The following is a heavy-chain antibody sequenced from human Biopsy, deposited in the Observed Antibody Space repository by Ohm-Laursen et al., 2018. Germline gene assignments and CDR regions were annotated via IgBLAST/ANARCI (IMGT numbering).Heavy chain of an antibody. CDR1: GYTFISYS. CDR2: IIPSLNAR. CDR3: EFIDY. Sequence: SVKVSCKPSGYTFISYSINWVRQAPGQGLEWMGRIIPSLNARDFAQKFQGRVTFTADKSTTTAYMELSSLTSDDTAVYFCEFIDYWGQGTRVTVSS. J-gene: IGHJ4*02. V-gene: IGHV1-69*08.